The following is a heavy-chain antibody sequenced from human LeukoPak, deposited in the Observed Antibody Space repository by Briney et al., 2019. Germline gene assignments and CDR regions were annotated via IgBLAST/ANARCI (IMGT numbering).Heavy chain of an antibody. CDR2: IYYSGST. J-gene: IGHJ6*03. D-gene: IGHD5-18*01. CDR1: GGSISSYY. Sequence: SETLSLTCTVSGGSISSYYWSWIRQPPGKGLEWIGYIYYSGSTNYNPSLKSRVTISVDTSKNQFSLKLSSVTAADTAVYYCARAKRGYSYGYYYYYYYMDVWGKGTTVTVSS. V-gene: IGHV4-59*08. CDR3: ARAKRGYSYGYYYYYYYMDV.